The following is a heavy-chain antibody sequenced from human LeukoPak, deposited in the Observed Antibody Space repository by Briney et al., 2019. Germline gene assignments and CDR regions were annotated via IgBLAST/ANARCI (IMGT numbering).Heavy chain of an antibody. V-gene: IGHV3-23*01. CDR3: ASKSSISTSHPEDC. Sequence: TGGSLRLSCAASGFTFNYYAMTWVRQAPGKGLQWVSSITNLGVGSYYADSVKGRFTIYRDNSKNTLYLQMNSLRVEDTAVYYCASKSSISTSHPEDCWGQGTLVTVSS. CDR1: GFTFNYYA. J-gene: IGHJ4*02. CDR2: ITNLGVGS. D-gene: IGHD1-26*01.